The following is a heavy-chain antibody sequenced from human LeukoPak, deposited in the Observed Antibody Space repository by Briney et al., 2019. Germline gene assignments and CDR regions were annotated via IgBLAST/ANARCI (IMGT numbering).Heavy chain of an antibody. Sequence: GASVKVSCKASGYTFTSYDINWVRQATGQGLEWMGWMNPNSGNTGYAQKFQGRVTMTRNTSISTAYMELSSLRSEDTAVYYCARGRYSSGWYMFASHTQNYFDYWGQGTLVTVSS. CDR3: ARGRYSSGWYMFASHTQNYFDY. J-gene: IGHJ4*02. CDR1: GYTFTSYD. V-gene: IGHV1-8*01. CDR2: MNPNSGNT. D-gene: IGHD6-19*01.